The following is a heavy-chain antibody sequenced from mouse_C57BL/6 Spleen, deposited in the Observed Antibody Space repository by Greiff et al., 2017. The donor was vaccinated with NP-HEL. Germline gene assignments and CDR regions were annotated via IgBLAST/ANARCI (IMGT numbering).Heavy chain of an antibody. Sequence: QVQLQQSGAELAKPGASVKLSCKASGYTFTSYWMHWVNQRPGQGLEWIGYINPSSGYTKYNQKFKDKATLTADKSSSTAYMQLSSLTYEDSAVYYCARSAYSNHVPFAYWGQGTLVTVSA. CDR2: INPSSGYT. CDR1: GYTFTSYW. D-gene: IGHD2-5*01. J-gene: IGHJ3*01. V-gene: IGHV1-7*01. CDR3: ARSAYSNHVPFAY.